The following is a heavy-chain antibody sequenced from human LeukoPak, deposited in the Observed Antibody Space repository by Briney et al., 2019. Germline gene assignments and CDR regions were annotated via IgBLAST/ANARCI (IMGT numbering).Heavy chain of an antibody. Sequence: GGSLRLSCETSGFTFNNYAMTWVRQAPGKGLEWVSSISSSTSYIYYADSVKGRFTISKDNAKNSLYLQMNSLRAEDTAVYYCARAGGSTVSHSDYWGQGTLVTVSS. D-gene: IGHD4-17*01. V-gene: IGHV3-21*01. J-gene: IGHJ4*02. CDR2: ISSSTSYI. CDR3: ARAGGSTVSHSDY. CDR1: GFTFNNYA.